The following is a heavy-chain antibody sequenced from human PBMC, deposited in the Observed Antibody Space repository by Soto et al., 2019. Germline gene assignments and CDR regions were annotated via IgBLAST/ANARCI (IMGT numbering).Heavy chain of an antibody. D-gene: IGHD3-22*01. V-gene: IGHV1-3*05. CDR3: AQGLGGYYPPFDY. CDR1: GYTFTSYA. CDR2: INAGNGNT. J-gene: IGHJ4*02. Sequence: QVQLVQSGAEEKKPGASVKVSCKASGYTFTSYAIHWVRQAPGQRLEWMGWINAGNGNTKYSQKFQGRVTITRDTSASTAYMELSSLRSEDTAVYCCAQGLGGYYPPFDYWGQGTLVTVSS.